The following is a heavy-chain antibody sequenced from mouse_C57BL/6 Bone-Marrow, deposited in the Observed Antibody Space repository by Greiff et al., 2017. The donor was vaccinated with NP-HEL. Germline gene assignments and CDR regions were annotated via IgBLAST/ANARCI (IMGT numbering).Heavy chain of an antibody. CDR1: GFTFSDYG. J-gene: IGHJ4*01. CDR3: GRRGGNYFDAMDY. V-gene: IGHV5-15*04. CDR2: ISPLAYSI. D-gene: IGHD2-1*01. Sequence: EVKVEESGGGLVQPGGSLKLSCAASGFTFSDYGMAWVRQAPRKGPEWVAFISPLAYSIYYADTVTGRFIISRENAKNTLYLEMSSLRSEDTAMYYCGRRGGNYFDAMDYWGQGTSVTVSS.